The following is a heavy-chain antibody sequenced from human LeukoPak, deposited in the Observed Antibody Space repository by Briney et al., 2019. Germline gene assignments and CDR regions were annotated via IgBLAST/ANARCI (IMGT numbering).Heavy chain of an antibody. D-gene: IGHD4-17*01. Sequence: GGSLRLSCAASGFTLSNYNMNWVRQAPGKGLEWVSFIYSGGNTHYSDSVKGRFTISRDNSKNTLYLQMNSLRADDTAVYYCARRAGEYSHPYDCWGQGTLVTVSS. CDR2: IYSGGNT. CDR3: ARRAGEYSHPYDC. CDR1: GFTLSNYN. V-gene: IGHV3-53*01. J-gene: IGHJ4*02.